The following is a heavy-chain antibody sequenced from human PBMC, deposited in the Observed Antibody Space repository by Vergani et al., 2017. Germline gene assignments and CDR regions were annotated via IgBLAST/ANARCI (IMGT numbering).Heavy chain of an antibody. Sequence: EVQLVESGGGLVQPGGSLRLSCAASGFTFSSYWMSWVRQAPGKGLEWVANIKQDGSEKYYVDSVKGRFTISRDNAKNSLYLLMNSLRAEDTAVYYCARDVNGETYYFDYWGQGTLVTVSS. CDR1: GFTFSSYW. V-gene: IGHV3-7*01. J-gene: IGHJ4*02. CDR3: ARDVNGETYYFDY. CDR2: IKQDGSEK. D-gene: IGHD4-17*01.